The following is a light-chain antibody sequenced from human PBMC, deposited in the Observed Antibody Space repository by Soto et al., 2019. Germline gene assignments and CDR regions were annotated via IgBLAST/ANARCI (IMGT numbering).Light chain of an antibody. CDR2: SDI. J-gene: IGLJ2*01. CDR3: SAWDDSLNGPG. CDR1: SSNIGSNT. Sequence: QAVVTQPPSASGTPGQRVTISCSGSSSNIGSNTVNWYQQLPGTAPKVLIYSDIQRPSGVPGRFSGSKSGTSASLAISGLQSDDEADYYCSAWDDSLNGPGFGGGTKVTVL. V-gene: IGLV1-44*01.